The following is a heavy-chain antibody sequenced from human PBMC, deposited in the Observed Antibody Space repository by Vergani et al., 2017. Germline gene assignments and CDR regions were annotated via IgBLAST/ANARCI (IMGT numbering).Heavy chain of an antibody. CDR3: AKSRILSNNWNSPIFDY. Sequence: EVQLLESGGGLVQPGGSLRLSCEASGFSFPGYAMSWVRQAPGKGLEWVSAISGSGGSTYYADSVKGRFTISRDNSKNTLYLQMNSLRAEDTAVYYCAKSRILSNNWNSPIFDYWGQGTLVTVSS. CDR1: GFSFPGYA. V-gene: IGHV3-23*01. CDR2: ISGSGGST. D-gene: IGHD1-7*01. J-gene: IGHJ4*02.